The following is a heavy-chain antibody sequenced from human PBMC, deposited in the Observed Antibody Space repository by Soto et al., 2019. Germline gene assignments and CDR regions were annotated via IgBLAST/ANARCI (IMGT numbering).Heavy chain of an antibody. CDR1: GFTFDDYA. J-gene: IGHJ4*02. D-gene: IGHD6-19*01. CDR2: ISWNSGSI. CDR3: SSGSDY. V-gene: IGHV3-9*01. Sequence: GGSLRLSCAASGFTFDDYAMHWVRQAPGKGLEWVSVISWNSGSIGYADSVKGRFTISRDNAKNSLYLQMNSLRAEDTALYYCSSGSDYWGQGTLVTVSS.